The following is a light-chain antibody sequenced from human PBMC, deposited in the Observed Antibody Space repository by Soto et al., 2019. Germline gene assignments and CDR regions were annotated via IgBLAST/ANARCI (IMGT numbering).Light chain of an antibody. Sequence: IVLTQSPATLSLSPGARATLSCRAGQSVSNYLAWYQQKPGQAPRLLIYDTFNRATGIQARFSGSGSGTDFTLNISSLEPEDLAVYFCVQRSTWPWTSGQGTKVEIK. CDR1: QSVSNY. CDR2: DTF. CDR3: VQRSTWPWT. J-gene: IGKJ1*01. V-gene: IGKV3-11*01.